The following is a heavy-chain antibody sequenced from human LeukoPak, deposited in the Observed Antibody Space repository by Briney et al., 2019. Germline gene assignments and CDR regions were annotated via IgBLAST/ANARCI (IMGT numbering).Heavy chain of an antibody. J-gene: IGHJ4*02. Sequence: SETLSLTCTVSGGSISSYYRSWIRQPPGKGLEWIGYIYYSGSTNYNPSLKSRVTISVDTSKNQFSLKLSSVTAAETAVYYCARHVGYNYAYNDNWGQGTLVTVTS. D-gene: IGHD5-18*01. CDR2: IYYSGST. CDR1: GGSISSYY. V-gene: IGHV4-59*08. CDR3: ARHVGYNYAYNDN.